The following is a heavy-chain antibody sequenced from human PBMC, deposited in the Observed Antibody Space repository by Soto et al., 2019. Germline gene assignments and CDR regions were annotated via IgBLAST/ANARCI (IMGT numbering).Heavy chain of an antibody. CDR2: SSSTTNYR. CDR1: GCSLTRYS. V-gene: IGHV3-21*01. J-gene: IGHJ4*02. CDR3: ARESEDLTSNFDY. Sequence: PGGSLRLSWAASGCSLTRYSMDWVRQAPGKGLESVSSSSSTTNYRYYGDSMKGRFTISRDNAKNSLYLEMNSLRAEDTAVYYCARESEDLTSNFDYWGQGTLVTVSS.